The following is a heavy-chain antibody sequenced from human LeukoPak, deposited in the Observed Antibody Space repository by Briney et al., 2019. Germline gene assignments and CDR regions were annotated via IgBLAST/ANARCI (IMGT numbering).Heavy chain of an antibody. J-gene: IGHJ4*02. V-gene: IGHV3-49*03. CDR3: TRPARISMIVGDLGYFHY. Sequence: GGSLRLSCAASGFTFSNAWMSWFRQAPGKGLEWVGFIRRKAYGGTTEYAASVKGRFTISRDDSKSIAYLQMNSLKTEDTAMYYCTRPARISMIVGDLGYFHYWGQGTLVTVSS. CDR1: GFTFSNAW. CDR2: IRRKAYGGTT. D-gene: IGHD3-22*01.